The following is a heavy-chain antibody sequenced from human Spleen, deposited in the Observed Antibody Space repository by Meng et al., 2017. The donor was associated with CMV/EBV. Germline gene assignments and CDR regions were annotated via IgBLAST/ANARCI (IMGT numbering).Heavy chain of an antibody. CDR2: IIPIVNIA. CDR3: ARDGFGDYRFLEWLLSY. V-gene: IGHV1-69*04. Sequence: SVKVSCKASGGTFSTYTISWVRQAPGQGLEWMGRIIPIVNIANYAQKFQDRVTITADKSTSTAYMELSSLRSEDTAVYYCARDGFGDYRFLEWLLSYWGQGTLVTVSS. CDR1: GGTFSTYT. D-gene: IGHD3-3*01. J-gene: IGHJ4*02.